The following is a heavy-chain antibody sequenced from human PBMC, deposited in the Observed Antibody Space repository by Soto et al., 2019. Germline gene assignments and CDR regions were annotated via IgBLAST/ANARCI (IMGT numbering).Heavy chain of an antibody. V-gene: IGHV1-3*05. CDR2: INAGNGTT. CDR1: GYTLTSYA. J-gene: IGHJ4*02. CDR3: ARSIGVVTALDY. D-gene: IGHD2-21*02. Sequence: QVQLVQSGAEEKKPGASVKVSCKASGYTLTSYAMNWVRQAPVQRLEWMGWINAGNGTTKYSQKFQGRVTITRDTSASTAYMELRILRSEDTAVYYCARSIGVVTALDYWCQGTLVTVSS.